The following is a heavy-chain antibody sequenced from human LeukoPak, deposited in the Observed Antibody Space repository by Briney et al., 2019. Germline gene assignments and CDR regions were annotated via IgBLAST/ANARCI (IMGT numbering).Heavy chain of an antibody. CDR1: GGSFSGYY. J-gene: IGHJ2*01. V-gene: IGHV4-34*01. CDR3: ARLGYYDCSGYYGWYFDV. D-gene: IGHD3-22*01. CDR2: IKHSGST. Sequence: SETLSLTCAVYGGSFSGYYWSWVRQPPGKGLEWIGEIKHSGSTNYNPSLKSRVTISVDTSKNQFSLKLSSVTAADTAVYYCARLGYYDCSGYYGWYFDVWGRGTLVTVSS.